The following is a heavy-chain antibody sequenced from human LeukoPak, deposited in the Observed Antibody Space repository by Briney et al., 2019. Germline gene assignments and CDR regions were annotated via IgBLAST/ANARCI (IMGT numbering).Heavy chain of an antibody. CDR1: GGSSSGYY. CDR3: ARGEMQLNYFDY. Sequence: PSETLSLTCAVYGGSSSGYYWSWIRQPPGKGLEWIGEINHSGSTNYNPSLKCRVTISVDTSKNQFSLKLSSVTAADTAVYYCARGEMQLNYFDYWGQGTLVTVSS. D-gene: IGHD6-6*01. CDR2: INHSGST. J-gene: IGHJ4*02. V-gene: IGHV4-34*01.